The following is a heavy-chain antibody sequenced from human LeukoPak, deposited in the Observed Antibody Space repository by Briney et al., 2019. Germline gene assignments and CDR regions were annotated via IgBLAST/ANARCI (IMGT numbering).Heavy chain of an antibody. D-gene: IGHD3-16*01. V-gene: IGHV4-34*01. CDR1: GGSFSGYY. J-gene: IGHJ4*02. Sequence: SETLSLTCAVYGGSFSGYYWSWIRQPPGKGLEWIGEINHSGSTNYNPSLKSRVTISVDTSKNQFSLQLNSVTPEDTAVYYCARGDFRNAIGFGYWGQGTLVTVSS. CDR2: INHSGST. CDR3: ARGDFRNAIGFGY.